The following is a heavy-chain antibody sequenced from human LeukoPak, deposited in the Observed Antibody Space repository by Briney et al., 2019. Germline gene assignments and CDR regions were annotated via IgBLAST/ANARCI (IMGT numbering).Heavy chain of an antibody. Sequence: GRSLRLSCAASGFTFSSYAMHWVRQAPGRGLEWVSIIYTGGSTYYADSVKGRFTISRDNSKNTLYLQMNSLRVEDTAVYYCARGGIQLWLPMADWGQGTLVTVSS. D-gene: IGHD5-18*01. CDR2: IYTGGST. V-gene: IGHV3-53*01. CDR1: GFTFSSYA. CDR3: ARGGIQLWLPMAD. J-gene: IGHJ4*02.